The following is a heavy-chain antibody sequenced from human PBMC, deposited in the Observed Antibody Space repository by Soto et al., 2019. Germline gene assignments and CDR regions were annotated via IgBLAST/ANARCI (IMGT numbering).Heavy chain of an antibody. CDR3: EKDMVRGVIELLTAFET. V-gene: IGHV3-23*01. Sequence: GGSLRLSCAASGFTFSSYAMSWVRQPPGKGLEWVSAISGSGGSTYYTDSEKGRFTISRDNSKNTLYLQMNSLRAEETAVYYCEKDMVRGVIELLTAFETWGQGTMVTVSS. CDR2: ISGSGGST. CDR1: GFTFSSYA. D-gene: IGHD3-10*01. J-gene: IGHJ3*02.